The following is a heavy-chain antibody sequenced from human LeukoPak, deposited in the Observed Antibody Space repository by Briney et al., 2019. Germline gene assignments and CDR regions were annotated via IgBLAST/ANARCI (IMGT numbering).Heavy chain of an antibody. V-gene: IGHV4-34*01. CDR1: GGSFSGYY. D-gene: IGHD3-10*01. CDR2: INHSGST. Sequence: PSETKSLTCAVYGGSFSGYYWSWVRQPPGKGLEWIGEINHSGSTNYNPSLKSRVTISVDTSKNQFSLKLNSVTAADTAVYYCAKSNGYGLVGIWGQGTMVTVSS. J-gene: IGHJ3*02. CDR3: AKSNGYGLVGI.